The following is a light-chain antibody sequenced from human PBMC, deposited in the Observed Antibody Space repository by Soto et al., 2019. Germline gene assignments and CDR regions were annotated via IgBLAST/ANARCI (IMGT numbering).Light chain of an antibody. CDR3: QQYNNWWT. CDR1: QSVSRS. CDR2: GAA. Sequence: EVVMTQSPATLSVSPGERATLSCRASQSVSRSLAWYQQKPGQAPRLLIYGAATRATGIPARFSGSGSETAFTVTISSLQSEDFAVYYCQQYNNWWTFGQGTKVEIK. J-gene: IGKJ1*01. V-gene: IGKV3-15*01.